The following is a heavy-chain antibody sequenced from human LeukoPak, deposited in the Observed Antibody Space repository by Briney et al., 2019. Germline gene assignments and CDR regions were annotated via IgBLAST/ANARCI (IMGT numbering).Heavy chain of an antibody. D-gene: IGHD6-13*01. V-gene: IGHV3-7*01. CDR1: GFTFSSYW. CDR2: IKQDGSEK. CDR3: ARGVGYSSSWYFDY. Sequence: PGGSLRLSCAASGFTFSSYWMSWVRQAPGKGLEWVANIKQDGSEKYYVDSVKGRFTISRDNAKNSLYLQMNSLRAEDTAVYYCARGVGYSSSWYFDYWGQGTLVTVSS. J-gene: IGHJ4*02.